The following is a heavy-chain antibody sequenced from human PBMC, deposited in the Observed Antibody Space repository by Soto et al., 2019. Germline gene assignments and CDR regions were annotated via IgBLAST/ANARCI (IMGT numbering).Heavy chain of an antibody. CDR2: ISAYNGNT. CDR3: AREGDYYYYGMDV. J-gene: IGHJ6*02. V-gene: IGHV1-18*01. Sequence: ASVKVSCKASGYTFTSYGISWVRQAPGQGLEWMGWISAYNGNTNYAQKLQGRVTMTTDTSTSTAYTELRSLRSDDTAVYYCAREGDYYYYGMDVWGQGTTVTVSS. D-gene: IGHD2-21*01. CDR1: GYTFTSYG.